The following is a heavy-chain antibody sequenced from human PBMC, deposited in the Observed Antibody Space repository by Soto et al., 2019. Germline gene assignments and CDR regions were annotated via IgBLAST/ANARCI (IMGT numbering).Heavy chain of an antibody. Sequence: GGSQRLSCAASGFTFSSYWMSWVRQAPGKGLEWVANIKQDGSGKYYVDSVKGRFTISRDNAKNSLYLQMNSLRAEDTAVYYCARESSSWYAFDIWGQGTMVTVSS. D-gene: IGHD6-13*01. CDR1: GFTFSSYW. CDR3: ARESSSWYAFDI. J-gene: IGHJ3*02. V-gene: IGHV3-7*03. CDR2: IKQDGSGK.